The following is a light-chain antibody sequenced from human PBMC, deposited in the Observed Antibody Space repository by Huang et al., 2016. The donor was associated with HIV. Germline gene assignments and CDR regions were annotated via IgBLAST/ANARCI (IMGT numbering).Light chain of an antibody. CDR2: AAS. V-gene: IGKV1-8*01. CDR1: QGLSNS. Sequence: AIRMTQSPSSLSASTGERVTITCRASQGLSNSLAWYQQKPGKAPKRLIYAASSLQSGVPARFNGSGSGTDFTLTISCLQSEDFATYYCQQYHNYPLTFGGGTKVGIK. J-gene: IGKJ4*01. CDR3: QQYHNYPLT.